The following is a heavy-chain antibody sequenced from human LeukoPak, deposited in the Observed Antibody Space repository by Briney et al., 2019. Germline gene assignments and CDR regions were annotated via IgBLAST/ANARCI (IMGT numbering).Heavy chain of an antibody. J-gene: IGHJ6*02. CDR1: GGSISSYY. CDR3: ARGGPFVWGTYGMDV. Sequence: SETLSLICTVSGGSISSYYWSWIRQPPGKGLEWIGYIYYSGSTNYNPSLRSRVTISVDTSKNQFSLKLSSVTAADTAVYYCARGGPFVWGTYGMDVWGQGTTVTVSS. D-gene: IGHD3-16*01. CDR2: IYYSGST. V-gene: IGHV4-59*01.